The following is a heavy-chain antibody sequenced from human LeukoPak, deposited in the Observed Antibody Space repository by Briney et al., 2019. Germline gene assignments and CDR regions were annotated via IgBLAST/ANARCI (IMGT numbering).Heavy chain of an antibody. Sequence: ASVKVSCKASGYTFTGYYMHWVRQAPGQGLEWMGWINPNSGGTNYAQKFQGRVTMTRDTSISTAYMELSRLRSDDTAVYYCAKNWNYVGPLDYWGQGTLVTVSS. J-gene: IGHJ4*02. CDR3: AKNWNYVGPLDY. CDR1: GYTFTGYY. CDR2: INPNSGGT. D-gene: IGHD1-7*01. V-gene: IGHV1-2*02.